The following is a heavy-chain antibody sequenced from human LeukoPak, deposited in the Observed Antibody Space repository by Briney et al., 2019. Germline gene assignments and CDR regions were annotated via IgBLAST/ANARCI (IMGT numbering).Heavy chain of an antibody. V-gene: IGHV4-61*01. CDR1: GGSVSSGSYY. J-gene: IGHJ4*02. CDR3: ARVNGVYYFDY. CDR2: IYYGGST. D-gene: IGHD2-8*01. Sequence: PSETLSLTCTVSGGSVSSGSYYWSWIRQPPGKGLEWIGYIYYGGSTNYNPSLKSRVTISVDTSKNQFSLKLSSVTAADTAVYYCARVNGVYYFDYWGQGTLVTVSS.